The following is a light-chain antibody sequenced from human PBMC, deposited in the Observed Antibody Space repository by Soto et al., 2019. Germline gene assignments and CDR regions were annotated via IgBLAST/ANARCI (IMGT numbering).Light chain of an antibody. CDR3: QQYNSYPWT. J-gene: IGKJ1*01. V-gene: IGKV1-5*03. Sequence: IQMTQSPSTLSASVGDRVTFTCRASQTISTWLAWYQQKPGEAPKLLIYKASTLEVGVPSRFSASGSGTEFTLTNNTLQPADFATYYCQQYNSYPWTFGQGTKV. CDR2: KAS. CDR1: QTISTW.